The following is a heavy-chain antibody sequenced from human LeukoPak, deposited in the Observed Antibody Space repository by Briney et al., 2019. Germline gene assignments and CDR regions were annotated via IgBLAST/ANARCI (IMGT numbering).Heavy chain of an antibody. CDR2: INPNSGST. Sequence: ASVKVSCKASGYTFTGYYMHWVRQAPGQGLEWMGWINPNSGSTNYAQKFQGRVTMTRDTSISTAYMELSRLRSDDTAVYYCARDGRGLWFGELYDWFDPWGQGTLVTVSS. J-gene: IGHJ5*02. CDR1: GYTFTGYY. CDR3: ARDGRGLWFGELYDWFDP. V-gene: IGHV1-2*02. D-gene: IGHD3-10*01.